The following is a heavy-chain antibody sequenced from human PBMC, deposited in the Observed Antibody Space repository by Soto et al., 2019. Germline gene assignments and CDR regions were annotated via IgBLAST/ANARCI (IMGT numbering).Heavy chain of an antibody. CDR3: ARDLVRGVPNY. V-gene: IGHV4-31*03. CDR2: IYASGST. D-gene: IGHD3-10*01. Sequence: QVQLQESGPGLVKPSQTLSLTCTVSGGSISSGGYYWSWIRQHPGKGLEWIGYIYASGSTYYNPSLKSRVTISVDTSKNQFSLKLTSVTAPDTAVYSCARDLVRGVPNYWSQGTLVTVSS. CDR1: GGSISSGGYY. J-gene: IGHJ4*02.